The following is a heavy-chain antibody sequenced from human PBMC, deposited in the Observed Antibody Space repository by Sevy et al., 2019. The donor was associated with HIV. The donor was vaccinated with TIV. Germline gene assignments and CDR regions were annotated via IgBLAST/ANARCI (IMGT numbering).Heavy chain of an antibody. V-gene: IGHV3-30-3*01. CDR3: ARDGGYSIKWYPLY. CDR2: IPYEGTEP. CDR1: GFAVSRHA. J-gene: IGHJ4*02. Sequence: RGSLRLSCAASGFAVSRHAMHWVRQAPGKGLEWVAVIPYEGTEPFYAASVEGRFTISRDNSKNMLSLQINSLRPEDTAVYYCARDGGYSIKWYPLYWGQGTLVTVSS. D-gene: IGHD6-13*01.